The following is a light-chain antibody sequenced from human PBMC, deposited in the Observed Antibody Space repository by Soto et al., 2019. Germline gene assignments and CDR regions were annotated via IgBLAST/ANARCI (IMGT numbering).Light chain of an antibody. CDR2: DVS. CDR3: SSYTTNSTPNYV. Sequence: QSALTQPASVSGSPGQSITISCTGTSSYVGDYTYVSWYQQYPGKAPKLMIYDVSDRPSGISNRFSGSKSGNTASLTISGLQAEDEAEYYCSSYTTNSTPNYVFGTGTKVTVL. V-gene: IGLV2-14*01. J-gene: IGLJ1*01. CDR1: SSYVGDYTY.